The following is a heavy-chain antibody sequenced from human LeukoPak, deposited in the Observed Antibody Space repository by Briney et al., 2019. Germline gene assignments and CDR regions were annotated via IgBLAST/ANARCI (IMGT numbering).Heavy chain of an antibody. CDR3: ARDVTYSSGWYETARYYYMDV. V-gene: IGHV3-20*04. J-gene: IGHJ6*03. Sequence: GGSLRLSCAASGVTFDDDGVSWGRESPGKGREGVSGINLYGGRTVYADSGKGRFTISRDNAKNSLYMQMNRLRAEDPALYYCARDVTYSSGWYETARYYYMDVWGKGTTVTVSS. CDR1: GVTFDDDG. D-gene: IGHD6-19*01. CDR2: INLYGGRT.